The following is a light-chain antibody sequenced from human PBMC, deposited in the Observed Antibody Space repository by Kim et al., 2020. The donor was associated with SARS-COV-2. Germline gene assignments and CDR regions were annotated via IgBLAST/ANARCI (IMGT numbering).Light chain of an antibody. V-gene: IGKV3-11*01. CDR3: QQRSNWPPEYT. J-gene: IGKJ2*01. Sequence: PGERATLSCRASQSVSSYLAWYQQKPGQAPRLLIYDASNRATGIPARFSGSGSGTDFTLTISSLEPEDFAVYYCQQRSNWPPEYTFGQGTKVDIK. CDR1: QSVSSY. CDR2: DAS.